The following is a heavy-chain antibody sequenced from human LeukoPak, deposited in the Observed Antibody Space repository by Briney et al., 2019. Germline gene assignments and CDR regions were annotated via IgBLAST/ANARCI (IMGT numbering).Heavy chain of an antibody. V-gene: IGHV3-20*04. D-gene: IGHD5-18*01. CDR1: GFTFDDYG. Sequence: GGSLRLSCAASGFTFDDYGMHWVRQAPGKGLEWVSGINWNGGSTGYADSVKGRFTISRDNAKNSLYLQMNSLRAEDTALYYCARATKPRGYSYGYEDYWGQGTLVTVSS. CDR3: ARATKPRGYSYGYEDY. CDR2: INWNGGST. J-gene: IGHJ4*02.